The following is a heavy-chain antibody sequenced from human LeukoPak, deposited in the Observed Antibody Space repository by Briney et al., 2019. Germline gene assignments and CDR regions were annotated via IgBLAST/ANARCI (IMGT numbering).Heavy chain of an antibody. V-gene: IGHV3-48*03. J-gene: IGHJ4*02. Sequence: GGSLRLSCAASGFTFSSYEMNWVRQAPGKGLEWVSYISSSGSTIYYADSVKGRFTISRDNAKNSLYLQMNSLRAEDTAVYYCASITIFGVVTDYWGQGTLVTVSS. CDR2: ISSSGSTI. CDR1: GFTFSSYE. CDR3: ASITIFGVVTDY. D-gene: IGHD3-3*01.